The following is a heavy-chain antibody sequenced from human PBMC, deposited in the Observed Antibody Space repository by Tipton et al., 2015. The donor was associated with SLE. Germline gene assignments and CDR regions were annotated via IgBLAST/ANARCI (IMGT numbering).Heavy chain of an antibody. D-gene: IGHD3-22*01. V-gene: IGHV4-4*02. J-gene: IGHJ6*03. CDR1: GGSIRSYQW. CDR3: ARGLNYYDSSGYYPFYYMDV. Sequence: TLSLTCDVSGGSIRSYQWWSWVRQSPGKGLEWIGQIHHSGSTNYNPSLKSRVTISVDTSKNQFSLKLSSVTAADTAVYYCARGLNYYDSSGYYPFYYMDVWGKGTTVTVSS. CDR2: IHHSGST.